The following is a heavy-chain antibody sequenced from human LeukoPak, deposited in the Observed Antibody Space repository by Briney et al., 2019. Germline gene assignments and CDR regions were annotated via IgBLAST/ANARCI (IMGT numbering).Heavy chain of an antibody. CDR3: APSGSYDY. J-gene: IGHJ4*02. V-gene: IGHV3-21*01. D-gene: IGHD1-26*01. CDR1: AFTFSTYA. Sequence: PGTSLRLSCAASAFTFSTYAMNWVRQAPGKGLEWVSSISSSSSYIYYADSVKGRFTISRDNAKNSLYLQMNSLRAEDTAVYYCAPSGSYDYWGQGTLVTVSS. CDR2: ISSSSSYI.